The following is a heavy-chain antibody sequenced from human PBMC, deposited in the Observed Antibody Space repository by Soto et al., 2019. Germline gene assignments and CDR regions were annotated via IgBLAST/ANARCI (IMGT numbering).Heavy chain of an antibody. CDR2: INAGNGNT. V-gene: IGHV1-3*01. J-gene: IGHJ6*02. CDR3: ARECVAPYYYYGMDV. CDR1: GYTFTGYA. Sequence: ASVKVSCKASGYTFTGYAMHWVRQAPGQRLEWMGWINAGNGNTKYSQKFQGRVTITRDTSTSTVHMEVRSLRSDDTAVYYCARECVAPYYYYGMDVWGQGTPVTVSS. D-gene: IGHD5-12*01.